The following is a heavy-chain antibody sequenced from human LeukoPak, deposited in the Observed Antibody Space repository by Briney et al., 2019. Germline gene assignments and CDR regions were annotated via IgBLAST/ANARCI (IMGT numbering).Heavy chain of an antibody. V-gene: IGHV1-46*01. J-gene: IGHJ4*02. Sequence: ASVKVSFKASGYSFTTYYMQWVRQAPGQGLEWMGMIYPSGGSTTYAQKFQDRVTLTRDTSTSTVYMELRSLRSEDTAMYYCARAYSSATPLDYWGQGTLITVSS. CDR2: IYPSGGST. CDR3: ARAYSSATPLDY. CDR1: GYSFTTYY. D-gene: IGHD3-22*01.